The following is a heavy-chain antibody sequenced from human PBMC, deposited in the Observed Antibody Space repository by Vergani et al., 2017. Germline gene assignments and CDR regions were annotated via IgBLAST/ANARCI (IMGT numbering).Heavy chain of an antibody. Sequence: QVQLQQWGAGLLKLSETLSLTCAVYGGSFSGYYWSWIRQPPGKGLEWIGEINHSGSTNYNPSLKSRVTISVDTSKNQFSLKLSSVTAADTAVYYCARGRLLHYYYYGMDVWGQGTTVTVSS. V-gene: IGHV4-34*01. J-gene: IGHJ6*02. CDR2: INHSGST. CDR3: ARGRLLHYYYYGMDV. CDR1: GGSFSGYY. D-gene: IGHD2-21*02.